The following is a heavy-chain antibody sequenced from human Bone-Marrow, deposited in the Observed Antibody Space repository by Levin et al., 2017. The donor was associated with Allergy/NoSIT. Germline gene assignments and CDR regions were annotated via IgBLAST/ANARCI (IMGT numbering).Heavy chain of an antibody. CDR1: AVSISSNNRWW. Sequence: SQTLSLTCAVSAVSISSNNRWWWGWVRQSPGKGLEWIGEISQSGSTNYNPSLKSRVTISVDKSKNHFSLKLTSVTAADTAVYYCVRVLKGSGRYWRPGSGLFDPWGQGSLVTVSS. D-gene: IGHD6-19*01. CDR3: VRVLKGSGRYWRPGSGLFDP. V-gene: IGHV4-4*02. CDR2: ISQSGST. J-gene: IGHJ5*02.